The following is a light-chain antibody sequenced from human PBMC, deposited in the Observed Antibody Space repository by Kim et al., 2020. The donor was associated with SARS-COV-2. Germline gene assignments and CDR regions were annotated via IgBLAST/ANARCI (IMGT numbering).Light chain of an antibody. V-gene: IGKV1-39*01. CDR2: AAS. CDR3: QQGYSSPIT. J-gene: IGKJ5*01. CDR1: QSISSY. Sequence: ASVGDRVTITCRASQSISSYLNWFQQKPGKAPNLLIFAASSLQGGVPSRFSGSGSGTDFTLTISSLQPEDFATYYCQQGYSSPITFGQGTRLEIK.